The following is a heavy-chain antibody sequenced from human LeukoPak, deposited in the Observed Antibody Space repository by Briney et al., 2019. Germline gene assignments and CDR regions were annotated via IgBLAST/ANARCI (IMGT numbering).Heavy chain of an antibody. D-gene: IGHD5-12*01. CDR2: FDPEGGET. CDR1: GYNFNTFG. V-gene: IGHV1-24*01. J-gene: IGHJ5*02. Sequence: GASVKVSCKASGYNFNTFGVSWVRQAPGKGLEWMGGFDPEGGETIYAQKFQGRVTMTEDTSTDTAYMELSSLRSEDTAVYYCATPPWLPLPWGQGTLVTVSS. CDR3: ATPPWLPLP.